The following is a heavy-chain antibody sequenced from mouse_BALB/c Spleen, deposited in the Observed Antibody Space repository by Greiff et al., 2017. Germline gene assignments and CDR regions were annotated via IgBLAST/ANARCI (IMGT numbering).Heavy chain of an antibody. CDR3: ARKKGNYYGFFDY. CDR1: GYSITSDYA. J-gene: IGHJ2*01. V-gene: IGHV3-2*02. D-gene: IGHD1-1*01. Sequence: EVQLQESGPGLVKPSQSLSLTCTVTGYSITSDYAWNWIRQFPGNKLEWMGYISYSGSTSYNPSLKSRISITRDTSKNQFFLQLNSVTTEDTATYYCARKKGNYYGFFDYWGQGTTLTVSS. CDR2: ISYSGST.